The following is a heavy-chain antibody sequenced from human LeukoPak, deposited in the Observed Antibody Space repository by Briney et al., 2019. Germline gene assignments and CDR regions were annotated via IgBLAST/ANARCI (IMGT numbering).Heavy chain of an antibody. CDR3: AKVGGNYHDNSGYGT. D-gene: IGHD3-22*01. CDR2: ISGDGGST. J-gene: IGHJ5*02. CDR1: GFTFDDYA. V-gene: IGHV3-43*02. Sequence: GGSLRLSCAASGFTFDDYAMHWVRQAPGKGLEWVSLISGDGGSTYYADSVKGRFTISRDKSKNSLYLQMNSLRTEDTALYYCAKVGGNYHDNSGYGTWGQGTLVTVSS.